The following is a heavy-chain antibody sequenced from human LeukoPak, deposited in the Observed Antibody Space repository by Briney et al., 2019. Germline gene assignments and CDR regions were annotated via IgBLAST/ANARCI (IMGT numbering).Heavy chain of an antibody. CDR3: ARGSAPHCGGDCYSEGDFDY. J-gene: IGHJ4*02. Sequence: GASVKVSCKASGYTFTSYYMHWVRQAPGQGLEWMGIINPSGGNTNHAQKFQGRVTMTRDTSTSTVYMELSSLRFEDTAVYYRARGSAPHCGGDCYSEGDFDYWGQGTLVTVSS. CDR2: INPSGGNT. CDR1: GYTFTSYY. D-gene: IGHD2-21*02. V-gene: IGHV1-46*01.